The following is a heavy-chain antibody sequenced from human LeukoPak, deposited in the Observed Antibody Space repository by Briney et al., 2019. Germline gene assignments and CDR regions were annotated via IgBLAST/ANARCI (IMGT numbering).Heavy chain of an antibody. Sequence: ASVKVSCKAFGYGFTSYYIHWVRQAPGQGLEWMGIINPSVGGTTYGRKFKGRVTMTRDTSTSTVYMELSSLRSEDTAVYYCARHGSGRYYPAEGRVDYWGQGTLVTVSS. CDR1: GYGFTSYY. J-gene: IGHJ4*02. CDR2: INPSVGGT. D-gene: IGHD3-10*01. CDR3: ARHGSGRYYPAEGRVDY. V-gene: IGHV1-46*03.